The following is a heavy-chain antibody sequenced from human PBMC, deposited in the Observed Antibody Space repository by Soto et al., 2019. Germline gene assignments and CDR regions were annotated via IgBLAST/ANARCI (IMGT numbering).Heavy chain of an antibody. V-gene: IGHV6-1*01. CDR1: GDSVSSNSAA. J-gene: IGHJ4*02. CDR3: ARESVRIGYRMYYYDSSGYYSFDY. Sequence: QSQTLSLTCAISGDSVSSNSAAWNWIRQSPSRGLEWLGRTYYRSKWYNDYAVSVKSRITINPDTSKNQFSLQLNSVTPEDTAVYYCARESVRIGYRMYYYDSSGYYSFDYWGQGTLVTVSS. D-gene: IGHD3-22*01. CDR2: TYYRSKWYN.